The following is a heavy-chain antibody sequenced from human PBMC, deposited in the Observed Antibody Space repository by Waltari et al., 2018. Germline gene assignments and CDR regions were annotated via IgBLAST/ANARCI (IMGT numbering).Heavy chain of an antibody. V-gene: IGHV4-34*01. CDR3: ASDHYYDSSYHFDY. J-gene: IGHJ4*02. D-gene: IGHD3-22*01. Sequence: QVQLQQWGAGLLKPSETLSLTCAVYGGSFSGYYWSWIRQPPGKGLEWIGEINHSGSTNYNPSLKSRVTISVDTSKNQFALKLSSVTAADTAVYYCASDHYYDSSYHFDYWGQGTLVTVSS. CDR2: INHSGST. CDR1: GGSFSGYY.